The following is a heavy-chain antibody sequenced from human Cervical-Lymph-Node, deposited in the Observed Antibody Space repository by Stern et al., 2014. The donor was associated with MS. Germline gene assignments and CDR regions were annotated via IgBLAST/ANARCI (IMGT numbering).Heavy chain of an antibody. CDR3: ARSDRLWGSFDY. J-gene: IGHJ4*02. CDR1: GASISTVGYY. Sequence: QVQLVQSGPGLVKPSQTLSLTCTVSGASISTVGYYWCWIRQHPGKGLEWIAYISYIGSTYYNPSLKSRVSISADTSKTQCSLNLTSVTAADTALYYCARSDRLWGSFDYWGQGTLVAVSS. V-gene: IGHV4-31*03. CDR2: ISYIGST. D-gene: IGHD3-16*01.